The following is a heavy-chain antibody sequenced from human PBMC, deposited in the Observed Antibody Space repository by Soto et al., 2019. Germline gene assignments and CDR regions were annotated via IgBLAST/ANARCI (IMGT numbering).Heavy chain of an antibody. V-gene: IGHV2-5*02. CDR1: GFSLSTSGVG. D-gene: IGHD2-8*01. Sequence: QITLKESGPTLVKPTQTLTLTCTFSGFSLSTSGVGVGWIRQPPGKALEWLALIYWDDDKRYSPSLKSRLTITKDTSKNQVVLTMTNMDPVDTATYYCAWCMLYEKYFDYWGQGTLVTVSS. J-gene: IGHJ4*02. CDR2: IYWDDDK. CDR3: AWCMLYEKYFDY.